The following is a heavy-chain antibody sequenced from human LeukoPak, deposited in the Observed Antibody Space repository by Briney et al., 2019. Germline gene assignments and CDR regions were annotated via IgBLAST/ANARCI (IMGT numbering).Heavy chain of an antibody. Sequence: PGGSLRLSCAASGFTFSSYAMHWVRQAPGKGLEWVAVMWFDGSNQYQTDSVKGRFTISRDNSKNTLYLQMSSLRADDTAVYYCARDRHSGRFYTIDYWGQGTLVTVSS. V-gene: IGHV3-33*01. D-gene: IGHD1-26*01. J-gene: IGHJ4*02. CDR1: GFTFSSYA. CDR3: ARDRHSGRFYTIDY. CDR2: MWFDGSNQ.